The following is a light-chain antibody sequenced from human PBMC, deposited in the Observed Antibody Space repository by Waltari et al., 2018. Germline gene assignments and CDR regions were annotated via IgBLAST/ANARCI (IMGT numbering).Light chain of an antibody. CDR2: DAS. V-gene: IGKV3-11*01. Sequence: EIVLTQSPATLSLSPGERATLSCRASQSVSSYLAWYQQKPGQAPRLLIVDASNRAPGIPARFSGSGSGTDFTLTISSREPEDFAVYYCQQQGTFGQGTKVEIK. CDR1: QSVSSY. J-gene: IGKJ1*01. CDR3: QQQGT.